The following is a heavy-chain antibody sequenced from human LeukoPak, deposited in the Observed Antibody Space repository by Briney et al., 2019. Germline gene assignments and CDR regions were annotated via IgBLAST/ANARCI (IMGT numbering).Heavy chain of an antibody. J-gene: IGHJ4*02. Sequence: GGSLRLSCAASGFTFSSYAMSWVRQAPGKGLEWVSGISASGGTTYYADSVKGRFAISRDNSKNTPYLQMSSLRAEDTAVYYCAKRRGERNSGIYYYFDYWGQGTLVTVSS. D-gene: IGHD3-10*01. V-gene: IGHV3-23*01. CDR1: GFTFSSYA. CDR2: ISASGGTT. CDR3: AKRRGERNSGIYYYFDY.